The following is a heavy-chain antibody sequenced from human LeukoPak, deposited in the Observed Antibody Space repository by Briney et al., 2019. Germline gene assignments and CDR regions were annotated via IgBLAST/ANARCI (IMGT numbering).Heavy chain of an antibody. J-gene: IGHJ4*02. CDR1: GFTFSSFA. D-gene: IGHD6-19*01. CDR3: AKDTPLTTYTSGWSSNSFDY. CDR2: ITGGSGAK. Sequence: GGSLRLSCTVSGFTFSSFAMSWVRQAPGKGLDWVSTITGGSGAKYYADSVKGRFTISRDNSKDTLYLQMHSLRAEDTAVYFCAKDTPLTTYTSGWSSNSFDYWGQGTLVAVSS. V-gene: IGHV3-23*01.